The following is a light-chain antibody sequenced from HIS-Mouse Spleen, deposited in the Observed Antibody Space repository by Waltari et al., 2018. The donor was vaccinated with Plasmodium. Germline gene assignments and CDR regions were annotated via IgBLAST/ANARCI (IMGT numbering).Light chain of an antibody. CDR3: QQNYNTWT. J-gene: IGKJ1*01. Sequence: DIQMTQSPSSLSASVVDRVTIPCRASQIISSYLNWNQQKQGKAPKILIYAASSLQSGVPSRFSGSGSGTDFTLTISSLQPEDFATYYCQQNYNTWTFGQGTKVEIK. CDR1: QIISSY. V-gene: IGKV1-39*01. CDR2: AAS.